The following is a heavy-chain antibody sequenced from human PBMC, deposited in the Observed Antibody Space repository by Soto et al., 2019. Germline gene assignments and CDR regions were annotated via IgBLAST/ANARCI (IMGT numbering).Heavy chain of an antibody. J-gene: IGHJ4*02. Sequence: QVQLVESGGGVVQPGRSLRLSCAASGFTFSSYGMHWVRQAPGKGLEWVAVISYDGSNKYYADSVKGRFTISRDNSKNTLYLQMNSLRAEDTAVYYCAKDRGSDSPLAYYFDYWGQGTVVTVSS. CDR3: AKDRGSDSPLAYYFDY. D-gene: IGHD1-26*01. V-gene: IGHV3-30*18. CDR1: GFTFSSYG. CDR2: ISYDGSNK.